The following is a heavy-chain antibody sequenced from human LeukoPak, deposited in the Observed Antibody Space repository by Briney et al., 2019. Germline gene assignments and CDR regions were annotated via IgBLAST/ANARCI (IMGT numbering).Heavy chain of an antibody. D-gene: IGHD2-2*01. CDR1: GYSLCDCA. Sequence: PGRCLRLSREAPGYSLCDCAMHWVRQIPGKGREWGSGISLDSGTIDCAGSVRGRYTNSRDNAKNSLYHQMNTLRPEDTAIYYCTKGKSIPSLWYMDVWGKGTTV. CDR2: ISLDSGTI. V-gene: IGHV3-9*01. CDR3: TKGKSIPSLWYMDV. J-gene: IGHJ6*03.